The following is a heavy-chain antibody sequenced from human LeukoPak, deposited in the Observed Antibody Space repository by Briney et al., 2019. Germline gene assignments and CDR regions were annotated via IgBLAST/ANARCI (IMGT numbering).Heavy chain of an antibody. Sequence: GGSLRLSCAASGFTFSDYWMHWVRNAPGKGLVWVSRINSDGSSTSDADSVKGRFTISRDNAKNTVYLQMNSLRAEDTAVYYCARRSGALSLDYWGQGTLVTVSS. V-gene: IGHV3-74*01. CDR3: ARRSGALSLDY. CDR1: GFTFSDYW. CDR2: INSDGSST. J-gene: IGHJ4*02. D-gene: IGHD1-1*01.